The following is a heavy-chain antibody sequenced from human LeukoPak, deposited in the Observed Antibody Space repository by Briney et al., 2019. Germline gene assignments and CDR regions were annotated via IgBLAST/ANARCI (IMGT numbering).Heavy chain of an antibody. CDR2: RYSSGST. J-gene: IGHJ4*02. V-gene: IGHV4-39*07. CDR1: GGSISSSSYY. CDR3: ARDRIGSGWYYFDY. D-gene: IGHD6-19*01. Sequence: SETLSLTCTVSGGSISSSSYYWGWIRQPPGKGLEWIGRRYSSGSTYYNPSLKSRVTISVDTSKNQFSLKLSSVTAADTAVYYCARDRIGSGWYYFDYWGQGTLVTVSS.